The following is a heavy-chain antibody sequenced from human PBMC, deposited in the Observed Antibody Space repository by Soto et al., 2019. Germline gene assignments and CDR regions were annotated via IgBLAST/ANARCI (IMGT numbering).Heavy chain of an antibody. D-gene: IGHD4-17*01. CDR1: GFTFGDHF. Sequence: QVQLVESGGGLVKPGESLRLSCVASGFTFGDHFMSWIRQAPGKGLEWVSYISITVTTTYYADSVEGRFTISRDNAKNSLYLQMNSLRAEDSDVYYCARWAPSLAGDSNTHYWYFDLWGRGTLVTVSS. CDR2: ISITVTTT. V-gene: IGHV3-11*01. CDR3: ARWAPSLAGDSNTHYWYFDL. J-gene: IGHJ2*01.